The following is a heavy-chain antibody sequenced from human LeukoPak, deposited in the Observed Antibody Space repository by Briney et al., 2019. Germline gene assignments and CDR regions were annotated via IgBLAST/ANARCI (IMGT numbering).Heavy chain of an antibody. CDR2: IYASGNT. CDR3: ARLTDFWSGFDAFDI. D-gene: IGHD3-3*01. CDR1: GGSTSSSSYY. Sequence: SETLSLTCTVSGGSTSSSSYYWSWVRQPAGKGLEWIGRIYASGNTNYNPSLKGRVTMTVDTSKNQFSLNLSSVTAADTAVYYCARLTDFWSGFDAFDIWGQGTTVTVSS. J-gene: IGHJ3*02. V-gene: IGHV4-61*02.